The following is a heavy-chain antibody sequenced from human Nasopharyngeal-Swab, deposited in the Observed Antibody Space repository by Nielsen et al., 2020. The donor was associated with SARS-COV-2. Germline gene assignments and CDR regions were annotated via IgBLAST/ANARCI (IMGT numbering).Heavy chain of an antibody. Sequence: SETLSLTCTVSGGSISSSGNYWGWIRQPPGKGLEWLGSIDYSGTTYYNPSLKNRVSLSVDTSENQFSLKLSSVTAADTAVYYCARRTTFDYWGQGTLVTVSS. J-gene: IGHJ4*02. V-gene: IGHV4-39*07. CDR1: GGSISSSGNY. D-gene: IGHD1-1*01. CDR2: IDYSGTT. CDR3: ARRTTFDY.